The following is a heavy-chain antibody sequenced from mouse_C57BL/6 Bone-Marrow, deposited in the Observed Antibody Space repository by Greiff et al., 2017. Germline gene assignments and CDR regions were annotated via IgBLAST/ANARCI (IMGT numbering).Heavy chain of an antibody. V-gene: IGHV1-4*01. D-gene: IGHD2-10*02. J-gene: IGHJ1*03. CDR2: IYPSSGYT. CDR1: GYTFTSYT. CDR3: ARGVWPHWYFDV. Sequence: VQLQQSGAELARPGASVKMSCKASGYTFTSYTMHWVKQRPGQGLEWIGYIYPSSGYTKYNQKFKDKATLTADKSSSTAYMQLSSLTSEDSAVYYCARGVWPHWYFDVWGTGTTVTVSS.